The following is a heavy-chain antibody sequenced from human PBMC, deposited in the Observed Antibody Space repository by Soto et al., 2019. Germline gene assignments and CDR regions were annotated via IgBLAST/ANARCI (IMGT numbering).Heavy chain of an antibody. V-gene: IGHV3-21*01. D-gene: IGHD1-1*01. CDR3: AGTHDSLDY. CDR2: ISSSGDRV. J-gene: IGHJ4*02. CDR1: GITFSSYY. Sequence: EAQLVESGGGLVKPAGSLRLSCAGSGITFSSYYMSWIRQAPGKGLEWVSSISSSGDRVFYADSVKGRFTISRDNAESSLYLQMDSLSGEDTAVYYCAGTHDSLDYWGQGTLVTVSS.